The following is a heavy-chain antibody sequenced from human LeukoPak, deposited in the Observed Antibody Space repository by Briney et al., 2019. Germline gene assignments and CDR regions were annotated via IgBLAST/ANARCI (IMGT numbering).Heavy chain of an antibody. CDR3: ARMAGGDYDY. V-gene: IGHV3-7*05. CDR2: INQDGSEK. Sequence: TGGSLILSCAASGFTFSSYWMSWVRQAPGKGLEWVANINQDGSEKYYVDSVKGRFTISRDNAKNSLYLQMNSLRAEDTAVYHCARMAGGDYDYWGQGNLVTVSS. CDR1: GFTFSSYW. D-gene: IGHD4-17*01. J-gene: IGHJ4*02.